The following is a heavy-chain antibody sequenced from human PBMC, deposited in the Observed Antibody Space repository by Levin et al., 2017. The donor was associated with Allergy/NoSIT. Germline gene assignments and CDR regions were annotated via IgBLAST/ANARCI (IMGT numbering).Heavy chain of an antibody. J-gene: IGHJ4*02. V-gene: IGHV4-39*01. CDR2: IYYSGST. D-gene: IGHD1-1*01. CDR1: GGSIRSSSYY. Sequence: SQTLSLPCTVSGGSIRSSSYYWGWIRQPPGKGLEWIGSIYYSGSTYYNPSLKSRVTISVDTSKNQFSLKLSSVTAADTAVYYCALWNDVFFDYWGQGTLVTVSS. CDR3: ALWNDVFFDY.